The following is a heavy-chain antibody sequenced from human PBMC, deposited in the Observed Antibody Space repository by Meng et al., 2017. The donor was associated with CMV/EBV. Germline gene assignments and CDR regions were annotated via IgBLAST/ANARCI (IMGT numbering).Heavy chain of an antibody. CDR2: ISYDGSNK. CDR3: ARARITMVRGVIGY. D-gene: IGHD3-10*01. CDR1: GFTFSSYA. V-gene: IGHV3-30-3*01. Sequence: SGFTFSSYAMHWVRQAPGKGLEWVAVISYDGSNKYYADSVKGRSTISRDNSKNTLYLQMNSLRAEDTAVYYCARARITMVRGVIGYWGQGTLVTVSS. J-gene: IGHJ4*02.